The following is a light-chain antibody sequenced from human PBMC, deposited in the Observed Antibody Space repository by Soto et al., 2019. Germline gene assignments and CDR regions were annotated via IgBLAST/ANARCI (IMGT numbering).Light chain of an antibody. Sequence: DIQLTQSPSFLSASVGDRVTITCRASQGIRSYLAWYQQKPGKAPKLLIYAASTLQSGVPSRFSGSGSGTEFTLTIDNLQPEDFAIYYCQQLSLFPLTFGGGTKVEIK. CDR2: AAS. J-gene: IGKJ4*01. CDR1: QGIRSY. V-gene: IGKV1-9*01. CDR3: QQLSLFPLT.